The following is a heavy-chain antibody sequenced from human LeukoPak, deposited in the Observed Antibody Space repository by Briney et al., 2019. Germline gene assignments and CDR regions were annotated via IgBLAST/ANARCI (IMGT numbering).Heavy chain of an antibody. D-gene: IGHD3-10*01. CDR1: GFTFSSYA. J-gene: IGHJ6*02. CDR3: ARDRLLGSGTNYYYGMDV. V-gene: IGHV3-30*14. Sequence: GGSLRLSCAASGFTFSSYAMHWVRQAPGKGLEWVAIISYDGSNKYYADSVKGRFTISRDNSKNTLYLQMNSLRAEDTAVYYCARDRLLGSGTNYYYGMDVWGQGTTVTVSS. CDR2: ISYDGSNK.